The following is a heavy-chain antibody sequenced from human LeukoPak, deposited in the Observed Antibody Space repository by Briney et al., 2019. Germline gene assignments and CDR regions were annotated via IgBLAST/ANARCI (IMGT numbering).Heavy chain of an antibody. D-gene: IGHD2-2*01. Sequence: GGSLRLSCAASGFTFSSYAMHWVRQAPGKGLEWVPVISYDGSNKYYADSVKGRFSISRDNSKTTLHLQMNGLRAEDTAVCYCARDLQDIVVVPAAPYYYYGMDVWGQGTTVTVSS. CDR2: ISYDGSNK. V-gene: IGHV3-30-3*01. CDR3: ARDLQDIVVVPAAPYYYYGMDV. CDR1: GFTFSSYA. J-gene: IGHJ6*02.